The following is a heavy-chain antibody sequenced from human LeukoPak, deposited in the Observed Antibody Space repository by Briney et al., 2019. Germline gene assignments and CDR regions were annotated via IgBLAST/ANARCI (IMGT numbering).Heavy chain of an antibody. Sequence: PVQPLDSPSVSSSSGTIYYADSVKGRFTISRDNAKNTLYLQMNSLRAEDTAVYYCARCPYCSSTSRRVGRYYYYYMDVWGKGTTVTVSS. J-gene: IGHJ6*03. V-gene: IGHV3-69-1*01. CDR3: ARCPYCSSTSRRVGRYYYYYMDV. CDR2: SSSSGTI. D-gene: IGHD2-2*01.